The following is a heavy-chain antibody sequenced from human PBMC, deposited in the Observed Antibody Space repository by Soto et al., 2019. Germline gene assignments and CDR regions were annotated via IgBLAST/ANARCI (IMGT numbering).Heavy chain of an antibody. CDR3: ARDHYSSGYLVSPY. CDR1: GYSISSGYY. J-gene: IGHJ4*02. CDR2: FHHSGSI. V-gene: IGHV4-38-2*02. D-gene: IGHD6-25*01. Sequence: SETLSLTCAVSGYSISSGYYLGWVRQPPGKGLEWIGSFHHSGSISYNPSLKTRVTMSADMSKNEFSLKLSFVTAADTAVYYCARDHYSSGYLVSPYWGQGALVTVSS.